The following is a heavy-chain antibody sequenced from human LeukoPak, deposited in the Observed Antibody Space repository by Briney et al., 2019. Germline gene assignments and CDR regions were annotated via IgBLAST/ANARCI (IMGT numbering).Heavy chain of an antibody. Sequence: PGGSLRLSCAASGFTLSSYAMSWVRQAPGKGLEWVSHADSVKGRFTISRDNSKNTLYLHMNSLRAEDTAIYYCAKMAGSSVYYYRFDYWGQGTLVTVSS. D-gene: IGHD3-22*01. CDR3: AKMAGSSVYYYRFDY. J-gene: IGHJ4*02. CDR1: GFTLSSYA. V-gene: IGHV3-23*01.